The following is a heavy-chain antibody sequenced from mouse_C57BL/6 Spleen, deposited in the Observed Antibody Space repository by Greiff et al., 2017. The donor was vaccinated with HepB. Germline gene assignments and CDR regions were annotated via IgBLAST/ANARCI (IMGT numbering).Heavy chain of an antibody. J-gene: IGHJ2*01. D-gene: IGHD2-1*01. Sequence: QVQLQQPGAELVKPGASVKMSCKASGYTFTSYWITWVKQRPGQGLEWIGYIYPGSGSTNYNEKFTSKATLTVDTSSSTAYMQLSSLTSEDSAVYYCARKGMGNYYFDYWGQGTTLTVSS. CDR2: IYPGSGST. CDR3: ARKGMGNYYFDY. CDR1: GYTFTSYW. V-gene: IGHV1-55*01.